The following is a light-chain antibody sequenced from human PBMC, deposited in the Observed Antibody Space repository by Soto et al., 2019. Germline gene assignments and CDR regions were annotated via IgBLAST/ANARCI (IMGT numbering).Light chain of an antibody. Sequence: DIQMTQSPSSLSASVGDRVTITCRASQSISRNLNWYQHKPGKAPKLLIYAASSSQNGAPSRFSGGVSGTEFTLSISSLQPEDCGTYYCQQSYTTASITFGQGTRLVIK. V-gene: IGKV1-39*01. J-gene: IGKJ5*01. CDR3: QQSYTTASIT. CDR2: AAS. CDR1: QSISRN.